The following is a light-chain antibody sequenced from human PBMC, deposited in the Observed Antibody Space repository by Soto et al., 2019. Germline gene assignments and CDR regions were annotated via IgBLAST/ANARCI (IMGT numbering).Light chain of an antibody. Sequence: EIVFTQSPSTLSLSPFERSTLSCGARQSVSSNYLAWYQQKPGQAPRLLIYGASSRATGITDRFSGSGSGTDLNLTISRLEHEDFAVFYCQHYDSLPITFGQGTRLEI. CDR3: QHYDSLPIT. V-gene: IGKV3-20*01. CDR1: QSVSSNY. CDR2: GAS. J-gene: IGKJ5*01.